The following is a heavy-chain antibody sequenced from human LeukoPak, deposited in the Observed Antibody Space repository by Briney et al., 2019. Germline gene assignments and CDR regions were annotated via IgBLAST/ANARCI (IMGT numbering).Heavy chain of an antibody. V-gene: IGHV3-23*01. CDR2: ISGSGEST. CDR1: GFTFSSYA. D-gene: IGHD3-10*01. Sequence: GGSLRLSCAASGFTFSSYAMSWVRQAPGKGLEWVSAISGSGESTYYADSVKGRFTISRDNSKNTVYLQMNSLRAEDTAIYYCAKTIGSAYGLIDYWGQRTLVTVSS. J-gene: IGHJ4*02. CDR3: AKTIGSAYGLIDY.